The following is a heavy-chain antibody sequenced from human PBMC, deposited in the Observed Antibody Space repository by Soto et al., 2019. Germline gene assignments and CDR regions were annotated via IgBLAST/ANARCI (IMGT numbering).Heavy chain of an antibody. CDR3: ARGLHRGGDSL. V-gene: IGHV1-18*01. CDR2: ISTYNVNT. J-gene: IGHJ4*02. Sequence: ASVKVSCKASGYTFISYGISWVRQAPGQGLERMGWISTYNVNTNYAQKFQGRVTMATDTSTSTAHMELSSLRPEDTAVYYCARGLHRGGDSLWGQGTLVTVSS. CDR1: GYTFISYG. D-gene: IGHD2-21*02.